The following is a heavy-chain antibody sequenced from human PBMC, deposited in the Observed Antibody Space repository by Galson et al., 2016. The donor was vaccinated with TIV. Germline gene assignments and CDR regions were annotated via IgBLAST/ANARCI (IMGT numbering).Heavy chain of an antibody. CDR1: GFSLSDTGVG. J-gene: IGHJ3*01. CDR2: FYWDDDT. V-gene: IGHV2-5*02. CDR3: AHIRITLIPDAFYF. Sequence: LVKPTQTLTLTCTFSGFSLSDTGVGVGWIRQPPGKALEWLGIFYWDDDTRYSPSLGSRLTITKDTSKNQVVLTVTDMDPVDTGTYFCAHIRITLIPDAFYFWGQGTTVTVSS. D-gene: IGHD3-22*01.